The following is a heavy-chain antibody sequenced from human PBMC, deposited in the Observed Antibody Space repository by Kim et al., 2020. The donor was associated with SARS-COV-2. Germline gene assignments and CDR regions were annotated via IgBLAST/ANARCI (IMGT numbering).Heavy chain of an antibody. Sequence: GGSLRLSCAASGFTFSSYWMSWVRQAPGKGLEWVANIKQDGSEKYYVDSVKGRFTISRDNAKNSLYLQMNSLRAEDTAVYYCARMSSSGHPTSYYYYGMDVWGQGTTVTVSS. CDR1: GFTFSSYW. CDR2: IKQDGSEK. V-gene: IGHV3-7*01. CDR3: ARMSSSGHPTSYYYYGMDV. D-gene: IGHD3-22*01. J-gene: IGHJ6*02.